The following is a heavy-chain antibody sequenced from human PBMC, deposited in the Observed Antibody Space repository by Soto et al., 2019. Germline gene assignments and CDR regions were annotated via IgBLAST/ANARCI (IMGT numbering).Heavy chain of an antibody. CDR1: FGIFSSCA. V-gene: IGHV1-69*06. Sequence: SVKVSCEASFGIFSSCAISWVRQAPGQGLEWMGGIIPIFGTANYAQKFQGRVTITADKSTSTAYMELSSLRSEDTAMYYCAKDLRGTAPTIIYGMDVWGQGTTVTVSS. J-gene: IGHJ6*02. D-gene: IGHD5-18*01. CDR3: AKDLRGTAPTIIYGMDV. CDR2: IIPIFGTA.